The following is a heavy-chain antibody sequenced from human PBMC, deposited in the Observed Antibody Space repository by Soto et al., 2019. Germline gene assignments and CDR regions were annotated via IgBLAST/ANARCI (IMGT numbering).Heavy chain of an antibody. D-gene: IGHD3-3*01. CDR3: AGDVADFWSGYSYNWFDP. J-gene: IGHJ5*02. Sequence: GGSLRLSCAASGFTFSSYGMHWVRQAPGKGLEWVAVIWYGGSNKYYADSVKGRFTISRDNSKNTLYLQMNSLRAEDTAVYYCAGDVADFWSGYSYNWFDPWGQGTLVTVSS. CDR1: GFTFSSYG. CDR2: IWYGGSNK. V-gene: IGHV3-33*01.